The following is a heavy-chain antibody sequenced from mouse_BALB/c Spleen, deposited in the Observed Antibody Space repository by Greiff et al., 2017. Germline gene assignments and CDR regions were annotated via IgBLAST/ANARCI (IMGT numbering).Heavy chain of an antibody. CDR2: ISYDGSN. CDR1: GYSITSGYY. Sequence: EVQLQESGPGLVKPSQSLSLTCSVTGYSITSGYYWNWIRQFPGNKLEWMGYISYDGSNNYNPSLKNRISITRDTSKNQFFLKLNSVTTEDTATYYCAREIMLYYFDYWGQGTTLTVSS. D-gene: IGHD2-4*01. V-gene: IGHV3-6*02. CDR3: AREIMLYYFDY. J-gene: IGHJ2*01.